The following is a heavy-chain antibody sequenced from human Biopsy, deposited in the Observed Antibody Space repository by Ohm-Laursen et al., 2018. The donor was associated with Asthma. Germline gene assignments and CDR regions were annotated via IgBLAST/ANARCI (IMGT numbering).Heavy chain of an antibody. D-gene: IGHD4-23*01. CDR3: ARAYGGSFFSGAFDI. CDR1: GFTVTTHY. V-gene: IGHV3-53*01. CDR2: IYSGGGT. Sequence: LSLTCAATGFTVTTHYMSWVRQAPGKGLEWVSVIYSGGGTYYADSVQGRVTISRDNSKNTLSLQMNSLRAEDTAVYYCARAYGGSFFSGAFDIWGQGTMVTVSS. J-gene: IGHJ3*02.